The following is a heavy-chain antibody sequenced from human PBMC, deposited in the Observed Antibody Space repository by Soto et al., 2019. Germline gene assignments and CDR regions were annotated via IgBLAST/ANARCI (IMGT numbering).Heavy chain of an antibody. CDR2: TRNKANSYTT. Sequence: EVQLVESGGGLVQPGGSLRLSCAASGFTFSDHYMDWVRQAPGKGLEWVGRTRNKANSYTTEYAASVKGRFTISRDDSKNSLYLQMNSLKTEDTAVYYCASNVQDGSGSYVYFDYWGQVTLFTVSS. D-gene: IGHD3-10*01. CDR1: GFTFSDHY. CDR3: ASNVQDGSGSYVYFDY. J-gene: IGHJ4*02. V-gene: IGHV3-72*01.